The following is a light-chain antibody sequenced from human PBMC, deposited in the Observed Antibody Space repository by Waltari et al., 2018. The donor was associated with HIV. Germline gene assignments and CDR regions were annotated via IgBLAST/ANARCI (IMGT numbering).Light chain of an antibody. V-gene: IGKV3-20*01. CDR1: QSVRSAS. Sequence: EIVLTQSPGTLSLSPGERATLSCRASQSVRSASLAWYQQKPGQAPRLLIFGASSRPPGIPDRFSGSGAVTDFILTISRLEPEDCAVYYCQQYAASPLTFGGGTRVEIK. J-gene: IGKJ4*01. CDR3: QQYAASPLT. CDR2: GAS.